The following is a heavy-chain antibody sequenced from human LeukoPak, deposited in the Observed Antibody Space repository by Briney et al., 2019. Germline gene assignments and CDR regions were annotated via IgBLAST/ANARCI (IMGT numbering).Heavy chain of an antibody. V-gene: IGHV3-64D*06. J-gene: IGHJ4*02. CDR3: VKDSSSGSYFDY. D-gene: IGHD3-10*01. CDR1: GFTFSRYA. CDR2: ISSNGGST. Sequence: GGSPRLSCSASGFTFSRYAMHWVRRAPGKGLEYVSAISSNGGSTYYADSVKGRFTISRDNSRNTLHLQMSSLRVEDTAVYYCVKDSSSGSYFDYWGQGTLVTVSS.